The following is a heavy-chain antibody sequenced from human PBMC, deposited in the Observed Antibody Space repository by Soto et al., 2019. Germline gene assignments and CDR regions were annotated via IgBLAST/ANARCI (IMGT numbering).Heavy chain of an antibody. CDR1: GYTFTSYG. CDR2: ISAYNGNT. V-gene: IGHV1-18*01. Sequence: ASVKVSCKASGYTFTSYGISWVRQAPGQGLEWMGWISAYNGNTNYAQKLQGRVTMTTDTSTSTAYMELRSLRSDDTAVYYCARDYCSSTSCYEDAFDIWGQGTMVTVSS. J-gene: IGHJ3*02. CDR3: ARDYCSSTSCYEDAFDI. D-gene: IGHD2-2*01.